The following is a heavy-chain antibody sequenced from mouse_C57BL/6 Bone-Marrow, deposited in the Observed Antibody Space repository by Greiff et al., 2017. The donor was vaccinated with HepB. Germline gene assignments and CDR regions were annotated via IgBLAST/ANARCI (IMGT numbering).Heavy chain of an antibody. V-gene: IGHV1-58*01. CDR1: GYTFTSYG. Sequence: EVQLQQSGAELVRPGSSVKMSCKTSGYTFTSYGINWVKQRPGQGLEWIGYIYIGNGYTEYNEKFKGKATPTSDTSSSTAYMQLSSLTSEDSAIYFCARDRLDYGSSYDYFDYWGQGTTLTVSS. CDR2: IYIGNGYT. CDR3: ARDRLDYGSSYDYFDY. J-gene: IGHJ2*01. D-gene: IGHD1-1*01.